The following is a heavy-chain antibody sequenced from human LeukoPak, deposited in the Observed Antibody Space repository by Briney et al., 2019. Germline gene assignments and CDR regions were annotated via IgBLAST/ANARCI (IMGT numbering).Heavy chain of an antibody. CDR3: TTSRRPDAFDI. J-gene: IGHJ3*02. CDR1: GFTFSDAW. V-gene: IGHV3-15*01. CDR2: IKSKTDGGTT. D-gene: IGHD6-25*01. Sequence: PGGSLRLSCAASGFTFSDAWMSWVRQAPGKGLEWVGRIKSKTDGGTTDYAAPVKGRFTISRDDSKNTLYLQMNSLKTEDTAVYYCTTSRRPDAFDIWGQGTMVTVSS.